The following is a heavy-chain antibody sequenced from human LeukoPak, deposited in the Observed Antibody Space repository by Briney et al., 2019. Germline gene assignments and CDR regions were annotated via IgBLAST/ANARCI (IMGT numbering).Heavy chain of an antibody. CDR1: GFTLSGYA. CDR3: ARLSGWYWGTD. CDR2: ISSSGTKT. D-gene: IGHD6-19*01. J-gene: IGHJ4*02. Sequence: GGSLRLSCAASGFTLSGYAMSWVRQAPGKGLEWVSSISSSGTKTYYADSVKGRFSISRDNSKNTLYLQMNSLRAEEDTAVYYCARLSGWYWGTDWGQGTLVTVSS. V-gene: IGHV3-23*01.